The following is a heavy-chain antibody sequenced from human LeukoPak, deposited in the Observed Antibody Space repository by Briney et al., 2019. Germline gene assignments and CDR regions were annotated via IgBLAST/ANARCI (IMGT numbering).Heavy chain of an antibody. V-gene: IGHV3-21*01. Sequence: GGSLRLSCAASGFTFSSYTMNWVRQAPGKGLEWVSSISGTSGYIYYADSVKGRFTISRDNAKNSVYLQMTSLRDEDTAVYYCARDHYGDYGFDYWGQGTLVTVSP. CDR1: GFTFSSYT. D-gene: IGHD4-17*01. CDR2: ISGTSGYI. CDR3: ARDHYGDYGFDY. J-gene: IGHJ4*02.